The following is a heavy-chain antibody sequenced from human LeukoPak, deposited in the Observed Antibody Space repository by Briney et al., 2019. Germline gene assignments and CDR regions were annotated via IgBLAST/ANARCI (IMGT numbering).Heavy chain of an antibody. Sequence: GGSLRLSCAASGFTFSTFAMIWVRQPPGKGLEWVSSIFPSGGEIHYADSVRGRFTISRDNSKNMLYLEVISLTADDTAVYYCAKDDAWLRFGEWSQGTLVTVSS. J-gene: IGHJ4*02. CDR1: GFTFSTFA. CDR3: AKDDAWLRFGE. V-gene: IGHV3-23*01. D-gene: IGHD3-10*01. CDR2: IFPSGGEI.